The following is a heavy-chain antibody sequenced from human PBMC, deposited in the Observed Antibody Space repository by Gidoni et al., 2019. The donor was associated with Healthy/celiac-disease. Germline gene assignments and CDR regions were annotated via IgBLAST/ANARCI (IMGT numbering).Heavy chain of an antibody. V-gene: IGHV4-39*07. CDR1: GGSISSSSYY. CDR3: ARDGPYGSGSYYLNWFDP. CDR2: IYYSGST. D-gene: IGHD3-10*01. Sequence: QLQLQESGTGLVKPSETLSLTCTVSGGSISSSSYYWGWIRQPPGKGLEWIGSIYYSGSTYYNPSLKSRVTISVDTSKNQFSLKLSSVTAADTAVYYCARDGPYGSGSYYLNWFDPWGQGTLVTVSS. J-gene: IGHJ5*02.